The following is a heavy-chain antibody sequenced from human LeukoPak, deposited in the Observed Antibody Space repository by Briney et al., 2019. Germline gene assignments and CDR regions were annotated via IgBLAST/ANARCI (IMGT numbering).Heavy chain of an antibody. CDR1: GFPLCSYP. Sequence: GGPLRLSCAASGFPLCSYPMRWAPQSPGKGLEWVSAISGSGGSTHYADSLKGRFTLSRDNAKNSLYLQMNSLRAEDTAVYYCAREPSGGYCSSSSCSRYFLHWGQGTLVTVSS. D-gene: IGHD2-2*01. CDR3: AREPSGGYCSSSSCSRYFLH. J-gene: IGHJ1*01. CDR2: ISGSGGST. V-gene: IGHV3-23*01.